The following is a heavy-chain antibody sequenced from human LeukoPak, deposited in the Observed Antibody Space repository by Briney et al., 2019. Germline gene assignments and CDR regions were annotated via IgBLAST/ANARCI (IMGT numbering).Heavy chain of an antibody. Sequence: ASVKVSCKASGYTFTSYYMHWVRQAPGQGLEWMGIINPSSGSTSYAQKFQGRVTMTEDTSTDTAYMELSSLRSEDTAVYYCATDEMATIQKRRDPKENYYYYYGMDVWGQGTTVTVSS. J-gene: IGHJ6*02. D-gene: IGHD5-24*01. V-gene: IGHV1-46*01. CDR2: INPSSGST. CDR1: GYTFTSYY. CDR3: ATDEMATIQKRRDPKENYYYYYGMDV.